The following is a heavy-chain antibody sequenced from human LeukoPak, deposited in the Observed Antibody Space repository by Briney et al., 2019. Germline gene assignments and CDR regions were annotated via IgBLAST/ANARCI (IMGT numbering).Heavy chain of an antibody. Sequence: SETLSLTCTDSGGSISSYYWSGIRQPPGKGLEWIGYIYYSGSTNYNPSLKSRVTISVDTSKNQFSLKLSSVTAADTAVYYCARGYYGDYLYYFDYWGQGTLVTVSS. CDR1: GGSISSYY. CDR2: IYYSGST. J-gene: IGHJ4*02. V-gene: IGHV4-59*08. D-gene: IGHD4-17*01. CDR3: ARGYYGDYLYYFDY.